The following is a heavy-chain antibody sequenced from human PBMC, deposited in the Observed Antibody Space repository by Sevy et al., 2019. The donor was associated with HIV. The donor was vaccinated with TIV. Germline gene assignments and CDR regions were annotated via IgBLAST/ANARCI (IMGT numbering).Heavy chain of an antibody. V-gene: IGHV1-46*01. CDR2: INPSGGST. D-gene: IGHD5-18*01. Sequence: ASVKVSCKASGYTFTSYYMHWVRQAPGQGLEWMGMINPSGGSTSYAQMFQGRVTMTRDTSTSTVYMELSSLRSEDTAVYYCARDLSTASNYYYYYGMDVWGQGTTVTVSS. CDR1: GYTFTSYY. CDR3: ARDLSTASNYYYYYGMDV. J-gene: IGHJ6*02.